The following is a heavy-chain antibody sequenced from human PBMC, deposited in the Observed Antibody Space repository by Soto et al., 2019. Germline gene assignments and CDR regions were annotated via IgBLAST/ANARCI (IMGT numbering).Heavy chain of an antibody. CDR2: VSGSGDST. D-gene: IGHD2-21*01. V-gene: IGHV3-23*01. J-gene: IGHJ4*01. Sequence: GGSLRHSCAASTFTFNSYAMSLVRQAQGKGLEWVSAVSGSGDSTYYADSVKGRFTISRDNSKNTLYLQMNSLRAEDTAFYYCATGRASDCLGCTQDYCGHG. CDR1: TFTFNSYA. CDR3: ATGRASDCLGCTQDY.